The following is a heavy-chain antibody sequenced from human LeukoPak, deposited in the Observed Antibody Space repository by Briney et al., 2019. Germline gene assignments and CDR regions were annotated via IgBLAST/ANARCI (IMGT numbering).Heavy chain of an antibody. V-gene: IGHV4-39*01. D-gene: IGHD3-3*01. CDR3: ARLFFVIDT. Sequence: SETLSLSCTVSGASISNSAYYWLWIRQPPGEGLECIGTVHYSGSTFYNPSLKSRVNISLDTSKNQFSLQLSAVTAASTAVYYXARLFFVIDTWGQGTLVTVSS. J-gene: IGHJ5*02. CDR1: GASISNSAYY. CDR2: VHYSGST.